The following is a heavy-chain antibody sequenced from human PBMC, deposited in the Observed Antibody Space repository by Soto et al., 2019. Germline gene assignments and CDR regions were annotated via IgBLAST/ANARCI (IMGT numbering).Heavy chain of an antibody. J-gene: IGHJ4*02. D-gene: IGHD1-26*01. Sequence: QVQLVQSGPEVKKPGASAKVSCKTSGYIFSNFGISWMRQVPGQGLEWMGWISGYIGNTNYAQKFQDRVTLTTDTSTNTAYMELRSLRSDDTAVYYCARASGGGVGTTSYWGQGTLVTVSS. V-gene: IGHV1-18*01. CDR3: ARASGGGVGTTSY. CDR1: GYIFSNFG. CDR2: ISGYIGNT.